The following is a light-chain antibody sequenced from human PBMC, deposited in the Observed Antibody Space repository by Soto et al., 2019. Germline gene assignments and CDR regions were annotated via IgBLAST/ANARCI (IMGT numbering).Light chain of an antibody. J-gene: IGKJ1*01. CDR3: QQYGSSSWT. V-gene: IGKV3-11*01. Sequence: EIVLTQSPATLSLSPWERATLSCRASQSVSSYLAWYQQKPGQAPRLLIYDASNRATGIPARFSGSGSGTDFTLTISSLEPEDFAVYYCQQYGSSSWTFGQGTKVDIK. CDR2: DAS. CDR1: QSVSSY.